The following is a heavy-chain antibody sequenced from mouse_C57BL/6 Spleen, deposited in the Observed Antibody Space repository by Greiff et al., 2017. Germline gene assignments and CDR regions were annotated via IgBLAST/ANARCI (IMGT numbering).Heavy chain of an antibody. CDR1: GYTFTSYW. CDR2: IDPSDSYT. Sequence: QVQLQQPGAELVMPGASVKLSCKASGYTFTSYWMHWVKQRPGQGLEWIGEIDPSDSYTNYNQKFKGKSTLTVDKSSSTAYMQLSSLTSEDSAVYYCARRDGFWCAYWGQGTLVTVSA. J-gene: IGHJ3*01. V-gene: IGHV1-69*01. CDR3: ARRDGFWCAY. D-gene: IGHD2-3*01.